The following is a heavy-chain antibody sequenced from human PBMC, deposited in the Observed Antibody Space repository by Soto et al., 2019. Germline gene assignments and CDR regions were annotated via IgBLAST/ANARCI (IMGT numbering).Heavy chain of an antibody. Sequence: QVQLVQSGAEVKKPGSSVKVSCKASGGTFSSYTISWVRQAPGQGLEWMGRIIPILGIANYAQKFQGRVMITADKSTSTAYMELSSLRSEDTAVYYCARWGEGTSIAVAGKVGVYWGQGTLVTVSS. D-gene: IGHD6-19*01. CDR2: IIPILGIA. CDR3: ARWGEGTSIAVAGKVGVY. CDR1: GGTFSSYT. V-gene: IGHV1-69*02. J-gene: IGHJ4*02.